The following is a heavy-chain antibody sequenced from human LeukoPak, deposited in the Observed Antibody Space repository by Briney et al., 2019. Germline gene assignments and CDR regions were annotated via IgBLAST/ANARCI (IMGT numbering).Heavy chain of an antibody. Sequence: GGSLRLSCAASGFTFSTYGLTWVRQAPGKGLEWVSYISSSGNTIDYADSVKGRFTISRDNAKNSLYLQMVSLRAEDTAVYYCARLRGYSYGYGDYWGQGTLVTVSS. CDR3: ARLRGYSYGYGDY. CDR2: ISSSGNTI. V-gene: IGHV3-48*04. CDR1: GFTFSTYG. J-gene: IGHJ4*02. D-gene: IGHD5-18*01.